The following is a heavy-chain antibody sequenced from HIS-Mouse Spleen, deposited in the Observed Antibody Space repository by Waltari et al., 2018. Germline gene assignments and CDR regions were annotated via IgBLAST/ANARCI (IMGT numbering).Heavy chain of an antibody. V-gene: IGHV4-34*04. CDR1: GGSFSGYY. J-gene: IGHJ3*02. CDR3: ARGLYDSSGCAFDI. D-gene: IGHD3-22*01. CDR2: IKHSGST. Sequence: QVQLQQWGAGLLKPSETLSLTCAVYGGSFSGYYWRWIRQPPWKGLAWIGEIKHSGSTNNNPSLTSRDTISVDTSKNQFSLKLSSVTAADTAVYYCARGLYDSSGCAFDIWGQGTMVTVSS.